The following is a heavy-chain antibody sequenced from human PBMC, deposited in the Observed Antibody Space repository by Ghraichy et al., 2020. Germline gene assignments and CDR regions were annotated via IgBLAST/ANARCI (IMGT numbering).Heavy chain of an antibody. CDR3: ARGGRAVPGRWIDP. V-gene: IGHV4-34*01. Sequence: SETPSLTCAVYGGSFSDYYWSWIRQPPGKGLEWIGEINHSGSTNYNPSLKSRVTISVDTSKNQFSLKLSSVTAADTAVYYCARGGRAVPGRWIDPWGQGTLVTVSS. CDR2: INHSGST. J-gene: IGHJ5*02. D-gene: IGHD1-14*01. CDR1: GGSFSDYY.